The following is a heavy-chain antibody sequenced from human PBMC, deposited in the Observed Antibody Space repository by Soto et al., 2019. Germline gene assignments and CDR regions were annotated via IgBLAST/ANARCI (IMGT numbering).Heavy chain of an antibody. J-gene: IGHJ5*02. CDR3: ARVYRPYGSGSYYNT. Sequence: SVKVSCKASGGTFGSYAISWVRQAPGQGLEWMGGIIPIFGTANYAQKFQGRVTITADESTSTAYMELSSLRSEDTAVYYCARVYRPYGSGSYYNTWGQGTLVTVSS. CDR2: IIPIFGTA. CDR1: GGTFGSYA. D-gene: IGHD3-10*01. V-gene: IGHV1-69*13.